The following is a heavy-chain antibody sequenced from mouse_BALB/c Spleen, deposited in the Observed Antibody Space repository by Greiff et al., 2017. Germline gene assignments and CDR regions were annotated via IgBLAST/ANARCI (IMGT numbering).Heavy chain of an antibody. CDR2: ISSGGSYT. V-gene: IGHV5-6-4*01. Sequence: EVQLVESGGGLVKPGGSLKLSCAASGFTFSSYTMSWVRQTPEKRLEWVATISSGGSYTYYPDSVKGRFTISRDNAKNTLYLQMSSLKSEDTAMYYCTRAERDYWGQGTTLSLL. CDR1: GFTFSSYT. J-gene: IGHJ2*01. CDR3: TRAERDY.